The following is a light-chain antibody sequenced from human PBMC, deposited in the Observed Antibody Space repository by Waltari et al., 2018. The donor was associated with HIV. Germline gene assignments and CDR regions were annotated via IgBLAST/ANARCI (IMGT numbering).Light chain of an antibody. CDR3: QQYFQTPLT. Sequence: IVMTQSPASLTVSLGERATITCTSSQSIFYKSNSKNYFAWYQQKLGQPPTLLFYWASTRQSGVPDRFSGGGSGTDFTLTISSLQPEDVGTYYCQQYFQTPLTFGPGTKV. CDR2: WAS. V-gene: IGKV4-1*01. J-gene: IGKJ3*01. CDR1: QSIFYKSNSKNY.